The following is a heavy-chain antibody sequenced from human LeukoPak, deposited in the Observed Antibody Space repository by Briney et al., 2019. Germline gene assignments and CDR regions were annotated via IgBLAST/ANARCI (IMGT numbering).Heavy chain of an antibody. CDR2: INHSGST. Sequence: SETLSLTCAVYGGSFSGYYWSWVRQPPGKGLEWIGEINHSGSTNYNPSLKSRVTISVDTSKNQFSLKLSSVTAADTAVYYCARSHSVWTSFDYWGQGTLVTVSS. J-gene: IGHJ4*02. CDR1: GGSFSGYY. V-gene: IGHV4-34*01. D-gene: IGHD3/OR15-3a*01. CDR3: ARSHSVWTSFDY.